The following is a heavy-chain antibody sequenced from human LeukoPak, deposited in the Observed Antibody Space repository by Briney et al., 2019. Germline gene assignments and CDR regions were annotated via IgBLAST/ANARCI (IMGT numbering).Heavy chain of an antibody. CDR1: GGSISAYY. V-gene: IGHV4-59*01. CDR2: IYYSGST. Sequence: SETLSLTCTVSGGSISAYYWSWIRQPPGKGLEWIGYIYYSGSTDYNPSLKSRGTISVDTSKNRFSLKLSSVTAADTAVYYCATHDFADCRLDYWGHETLGTVSS. CDR3: ATHDFADCRLDY. J-gene: IGHJ4*03. D-gene: IGHD4-17*01.